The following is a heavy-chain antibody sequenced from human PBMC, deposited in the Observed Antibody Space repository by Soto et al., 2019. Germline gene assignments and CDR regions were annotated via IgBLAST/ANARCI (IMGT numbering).Heavy chain of an antibody. V-gene: IGHV1-24*01. CDR2: FDPDEAET. CDR1: GYTLNEVA. CDR3: TTYHGDYNFDH. Sequence: QVQLVQSGAEVNKPGASVKVSCKVSGYTLNEVAMHWVRQAPGKGLEWLGGFDPDEAETIYAQHFQGRVTMTEDTCTDTVYMELSSMRSEDTALYFCTTYHGDYNFDHWGQGTLVTVSS. D-gene: IGHD4-17*01. J-gene: IGHJ5*02.